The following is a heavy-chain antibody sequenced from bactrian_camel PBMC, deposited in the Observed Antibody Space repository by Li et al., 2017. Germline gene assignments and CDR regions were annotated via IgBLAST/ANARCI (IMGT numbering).Heavy chain of an antibody. D-gene: IGHD7*01. Sequence: HVQLVESGGGAVQAGGSLRLSCAGTGTTIRAYCMSWSRQFPGQEREALATIDTEGTVTYVDSVKGRFTISIDNAKDTLTLQMNSLKPEDTAMYYCGADTRYGTYCSANIQYEPEFRGQGTQVTVS. V-gene: IGHV3S55*01. CDR1: GTTIRAYC. CDR2: IDTEGTV. J-gene: IGHJ4*01. CDR3: GADTRYGTYCSANIQYEPEF.